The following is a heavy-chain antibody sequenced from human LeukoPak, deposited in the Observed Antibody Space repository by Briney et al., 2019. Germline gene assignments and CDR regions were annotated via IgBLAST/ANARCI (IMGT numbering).Heavy chain of an antibody. V-gene: IGHV3-33*01. CDR3: ARSVGIAAAGTAFDI. D-gene: IGHD6-13*01. J-gene: IGHJ3*02. CDR1: GFTFSSYG. Sequence: GRSLRLSCAASGFTFSSYGMHWVRQAPGKGLEWVAVVWYDGSNKYYADSVKGRFTISRDNSKNTLYLQMNSLRAEDTAVYYCARSVGIAAAGTAFDIWGQGTMVTVSS. CDR2: VWYDGSNK.